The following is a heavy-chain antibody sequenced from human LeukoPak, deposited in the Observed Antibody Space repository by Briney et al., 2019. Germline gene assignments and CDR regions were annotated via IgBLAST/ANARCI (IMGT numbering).Heavy chain of an antibody. Sequence: SETLSLTCTVSGGSISSSSYYWGWIRQPPGKGLEWIGSIYHSGSTYYNPSLKSRVTISVDTSKNQFSLKLSSVTAADTAVYYCARDSIAARLLDYWGQGTLVTVSS. J-gene: IGHJ4*02. CDR2: IYHSGST. CDR1: GGSISSSSYY. CDR3: ARDSIAARLLDY. D-gene: IGHD6-6*01. V-gene: IGHV4-39*07.